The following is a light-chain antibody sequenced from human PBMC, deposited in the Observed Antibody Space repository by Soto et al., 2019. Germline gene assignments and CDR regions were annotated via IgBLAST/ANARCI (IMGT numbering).Light chain of an antibody. Sequence: QSALTQPPSASGSPGQSVTISCTGSTSDVGGYEYVSWYQQHPGKAPKLMIFEVNKRPSGVPNRFSGSKSGNTAFLTVSGLQCEDEASYYCSSFAGDNVWVFGGGTKLTVL. CDR2: EVN. CDR3: SSFAGDNVWV. V-gene: IGLV2-8*01. J-gene: IGLJ3*02. CDR1: TSDVGGYEY.